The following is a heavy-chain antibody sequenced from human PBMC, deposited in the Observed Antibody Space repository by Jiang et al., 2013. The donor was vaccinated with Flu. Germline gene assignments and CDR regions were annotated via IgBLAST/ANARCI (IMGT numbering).Heavy chain of an antibody. CDR1: GYTFTSYA. CDR3: ARFPKLLHGYYYYGMDV. CDR2: INAGNGDT. V-gene: IGHV1-3*01. D-gene: IGHD2/OR15-2a*01. Sequence: GAEVKKPGASVKVSCKASGYTFTSYAIHWVRQAPGQGLEWMGWINAGNGDTKYSQKFQGRVTITRDTSASTAYMELSSLGSEDTAVYYCARFPKLLHGYYYYGMDVWGQGTTVTVSS. J-gene: IGHJ6*02.